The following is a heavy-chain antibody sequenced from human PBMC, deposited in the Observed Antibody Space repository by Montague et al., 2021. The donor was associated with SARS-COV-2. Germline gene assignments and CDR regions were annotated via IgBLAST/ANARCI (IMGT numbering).Heavy chain of an antibody. Sequence: TLSLTCTVSGGSITGGGYYWSWIRQHPGMGLEWIGYIYYSGSTYYTPSLKSRVTISVDTCKNQFSLKLSSVTAAATAVYYCARVADSKYYDFWSCYLRYDHLDFWGQGTLVTVSS. J-gene: IGHJ4*02. V-gene: IGHV4-31*03. CDR3: ARVADSKYYDFWSCYLRYDHLDF. CDR2: IYYSGST. CDR1: GGSITGGGYY. D-gene: IGHD3-3*01.